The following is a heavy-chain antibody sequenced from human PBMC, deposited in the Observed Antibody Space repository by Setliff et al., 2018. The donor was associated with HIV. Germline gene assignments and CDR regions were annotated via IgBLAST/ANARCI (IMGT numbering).Heavy chain of an antibody. D-gene: IGHD3-22*01. CDR2: IRKTVYGATT. J-gene: IGHJ4*02. CDR1: GFTFGDYR. V-gene: IGHV3-49*04. CDR3: ARNDSPDDC. Sequence: GGSLRLSCTTSGFTFGDYRMSWVRQAPGKGLEWVGFIRKTVYGATTEYAASVKGRFTISRDDYKSIAYLQMDSLKSEDTAVYYCARNDSPDDCWGQGTLVTVSS.